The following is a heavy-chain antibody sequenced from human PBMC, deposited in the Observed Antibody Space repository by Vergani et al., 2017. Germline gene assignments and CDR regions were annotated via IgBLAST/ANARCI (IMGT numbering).Heavy chain of an antibody. J-gene: IGHJ3*02. V-gene: IGHV3-48*02. Sequence: EVQLVESGGGLVQPGGSLRLSCAASGFTFSSYSMNWVRQAPGKGLELVSYISSSSSTIYYADSVKGRFTISRDNAKNSLYLQMNSLRDEDTAVYYCARSLAAAFPDAFDIWGQGTMVTVSS. CDR2: ISSSSSTI. D-gene: IGHD6-13*01. CDR1: GFTFSSYS. CDR3: ARSLAAAFPDAFDI.